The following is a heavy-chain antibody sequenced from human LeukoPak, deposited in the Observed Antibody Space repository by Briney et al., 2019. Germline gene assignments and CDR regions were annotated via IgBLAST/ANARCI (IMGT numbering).Heavy chain of an antibody. CDR1: GGSFSGYY. V-gene: IGHV4-34*01. D-gene: IGHD4-17*01. CDR2: INHSGST. J-gene: IGHJ4*02. Sequence: SETLSLTCAVYGGSFSGYYWSWIRQPPGKGLEWIGEINHSGSTSYNPSLKSRVTISVDTSKNQFSLKLSSVTAADTAVYYCARGHYGDDFDYWGQGTLVTVSS. CDR3: ARGHYGDDFDY.